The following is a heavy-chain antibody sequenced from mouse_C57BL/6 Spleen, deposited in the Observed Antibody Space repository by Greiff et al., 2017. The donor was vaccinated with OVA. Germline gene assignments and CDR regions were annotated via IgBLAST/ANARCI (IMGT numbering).Heavy chain of an antibody. Sequence: DVQLVESGPGLVKPSQSLSLTCSVTGYSITSGYYWNWIRQFPGNKLEWMGYISYDGSNNYNPSLKNRISITRDTSKNQFFLKLNSVTTEDTATYYCTRGSNYEGFAYWGQGTLVTVSA. CDR1: GYSITSGYY. D-gene: IGHD2-5*01. CDR3: TRGSNYEGFAY. V-gene: IGHV3-6*01. J-gene: IGHJ3*01. CDR2: ISYDGSN.